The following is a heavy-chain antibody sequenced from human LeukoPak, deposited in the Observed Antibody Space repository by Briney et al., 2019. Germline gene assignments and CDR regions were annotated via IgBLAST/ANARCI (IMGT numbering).Heavy chain of an antibody. CDR1: GGSISSYY. CDR2: IYTSGST. J-gene: IGHJ5*02. Sequence: SETLSLTCTVSGGSISSYYWSWIRQPAGKGLEWIGRIYTSGSTNYNPSLKSRVTMSVDTSKNQFSLKLSSVTAADTAVYYCARVYCSSTSCKGGWFDPWGQGTLVTVSS. CDR3: ARVYCSSTSCKGGWFDP. D-gene: IGHD2-2*01. V-gene: IGHV4-4*07.